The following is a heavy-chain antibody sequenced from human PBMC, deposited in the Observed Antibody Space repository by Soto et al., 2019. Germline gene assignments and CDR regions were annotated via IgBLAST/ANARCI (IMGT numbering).Heavy chain of an antibody. CDR1: GFTFSSYA. J-gene: IGHJ3*02. CDR2: ISYDITNK. D-gene: IGHD6-19*01. V-gene: IGHV3-30-3*01. CDR3: ARDGTRPYSSAWTDDGFDI. Sequence: QVQLVESGGGVVQPGRSLRLSCAASGFTFSSYAMHWVRQAPGKGLEWVALISYDITNKYYADSVKGRFTISRDNSENTLYLQMNSLRAEHTAVYYCARDGTRPYSSAWTDDGFDIWGQGTMVTVSS.